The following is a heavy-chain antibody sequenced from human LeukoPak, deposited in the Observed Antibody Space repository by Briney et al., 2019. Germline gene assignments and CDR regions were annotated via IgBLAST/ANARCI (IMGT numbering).Heavy chain of an antibody. CDR1: GYTFTGYY. CDR2: INPNSGGT. D-gene: IGHD3-10*01. V-gene: IGHV1-2*06. J-gene: IGHJ5*02. Sequence: ASVKVSCKASGYTFTGYYMHWVRQAPGQGLEWMERINPNSGGTNYALKFQGRVTMTRDTSISTAYMELSRLRSDDTAVYYCARSYGSGSPNWFDPWGQGTLVTVSS. CDR3: ARSYGSGSPNWFDP.